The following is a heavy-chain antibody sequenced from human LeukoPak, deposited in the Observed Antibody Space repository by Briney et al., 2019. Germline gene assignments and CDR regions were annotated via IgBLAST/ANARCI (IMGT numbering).Heavy chain of an antibody. J-gene: IGHJ4*02. CDR2: ISGSGGST. CDR3: AKDWNDYWSGYYGYFDY. V-gene: IGHV3-23*01. CDR1: GFTFSSYA. D-gene: IGHD3-3*01. Sequence: GGSLRLSCAASGFTFSSYAMSWVRQAPGKGLEWVSAISGSGGSTYYADSVKGRFTISRDNSKNTLYLQMNSLRAEDTAVYYCAKDWNDYWSGYYGYFDYWGQGTLVTVSS.